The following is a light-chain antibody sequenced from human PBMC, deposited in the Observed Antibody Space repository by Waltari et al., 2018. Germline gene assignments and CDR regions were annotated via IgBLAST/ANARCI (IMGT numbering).Light chain of an antibody. CDR2: DVT. CDR1: TNDLGSYNY. V-gene: IGLV2-11*01. Sequence: SALTQPRSVSGSPGQSVTISCTGTTNDLGSYNYVSWYQQHPGKAPKLIILDVTKRLSGVPDRLSGSKSGNTASLTISGLRAEDEAEYYCCSYAGSYTWVFGGGTKLTVV. J-gene: IGLJ3*02. CDR3: CSYAGSYTWV.